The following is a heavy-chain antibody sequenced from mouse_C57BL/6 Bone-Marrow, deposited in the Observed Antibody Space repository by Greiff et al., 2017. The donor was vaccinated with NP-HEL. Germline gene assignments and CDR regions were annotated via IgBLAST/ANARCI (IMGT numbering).Heavy chain of an antibody. CDR1: GFTFSDYY. V-gene: IGHV5-12*01. Sequence: EVKVVESGGGLVQPGGSLKLSCAASGFTFSDYYMYWVRQTPEKRLEWVAYISNGGGSTYYPDTVKGRFTISRDNAKNTLYLQMSRLKSEDTAMYYCARQAGSYYFDYWGQGTTLTVSS. J-gene: IGHJ2*01. D-gene: IGHD4-1*01. CDR2: ISNGGGST. CDR3: ARQAGSYYFDY.